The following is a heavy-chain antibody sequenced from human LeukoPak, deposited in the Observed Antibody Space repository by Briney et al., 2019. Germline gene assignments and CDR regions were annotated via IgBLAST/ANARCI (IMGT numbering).Heavy chain of an antibody. J-gene: IGHJ5*02. CDR3: ARPRGYEILDL. CDR1: GFTFSSYA. Sequence: PGGSLRLSCAASGFTFSSYAMHWVRQAPGKGLEYVSAISSNGGSTYYANSVKGRFTISRDNSKNTLYLQMGSLRAEDMAVYYCARPRGYEILDLWGQGTLVTVSS. V-gene: IGHV3-64*01. D-gene: IGHD2-2*01. CDR2: ISSNGGST.